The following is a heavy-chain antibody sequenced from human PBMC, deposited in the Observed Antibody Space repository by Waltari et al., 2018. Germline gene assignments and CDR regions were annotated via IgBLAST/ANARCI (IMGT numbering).Heavy chain of an antibody. CDR2: TKNRRNYYTT. D-gene: IGHD1-26*01. CDR3: ARWDSGSCGD. Sequence: EVHLVESGGGLVQPGGSLRLSWATSGFAFSAHYIDWVRQAPGKGLEWVGRTKNRRNYYTTEYAASVRGRFTILRDDSRNSVYLQMNSLKPEDTAVYYCARWDSGSCGDWGQGTLVTVSS. J-gene: IGHJ4*02. V-gene: IGHV3-72*01. CDR1: GFAFSAHY.